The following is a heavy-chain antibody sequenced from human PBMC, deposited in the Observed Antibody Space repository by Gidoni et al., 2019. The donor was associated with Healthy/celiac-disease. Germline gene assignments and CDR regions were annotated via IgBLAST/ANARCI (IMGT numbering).Heavy chain of an antibody. CDR3: VRERGRWLQSGDAFDI. Sequence: QVQLVQSGAEAKKPGSSVKVSCMASGCTFSSYASSWLRQAPGQGLEWMGGIILIFGTANYAQTFQGRVTITADESTSTAYMELSSLRSEDTAVYYCVRERGRWLQSGDAFDIWGQGTMVTVSS. J-gene: IGHJ3*02. D-gene: IGHD3-16*01. CDR1: GCTFSSYA. CDR2: IILIFGTA. V-gene: IGHV1-69*01.